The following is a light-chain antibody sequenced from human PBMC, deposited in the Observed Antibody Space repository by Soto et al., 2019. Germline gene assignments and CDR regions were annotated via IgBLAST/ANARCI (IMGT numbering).Light chain of an antibody. CDR3: CSYTSSNTLV. V-gene: IGLV2-14*01. CDR1: SSDVGAYRD. Sequence: QSALTQPASVSGSPGQSITISCTGTSSDVGAYRDVSWYQQHPGKAPKLMIFEVSDRPSGVSNRFSGSKSGNTASLTISGLQAEDEAEYCCCSYTSSNTLVFGGGTKLTVL. CDR2: EVS. J-gene: IGLJ2*01.